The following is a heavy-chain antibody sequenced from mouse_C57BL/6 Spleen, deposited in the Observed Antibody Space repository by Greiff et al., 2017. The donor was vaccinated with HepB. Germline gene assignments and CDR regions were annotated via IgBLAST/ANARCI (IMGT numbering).Heavy chain of an antibody. CDR1: GYTFTDYY. CDR3: AIYDGVAY. CDR2: INPNNGGT. V-gene: IGHV1-26*01. Sequence: EVQLQQSGPELVKPGASVKISCKASGYTFTDYYMNWVKQSHGKSLEWIGDINPNNGGTSYNQKFKGKATLTVDKSSSTAYMELRSLTSEDSAVYYCAIYDGVAYWGQGTLVTVSA. J-gene: IGHJ3*01. D-gene: IGHD2-12*01.